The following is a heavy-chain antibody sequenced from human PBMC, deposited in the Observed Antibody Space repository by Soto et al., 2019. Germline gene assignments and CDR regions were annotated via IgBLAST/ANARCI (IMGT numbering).Heavy chain of an antibody. V-gene: IGHV1-69*01. J-gene: IGHJ4*02. D-gene: IGHD2-2*01. Sequence: QVQLVQSGAEVKKPGSSVKVSCKASGGTFSSYAISWVRQAPGQGLEWMGGIIPISGTANYAQKFQGRVTITADESTSTAYMELSSLRSEDTAVYYCARAGKRRYCSSTSCYGNFDYWGQGTLVTVSS. CDR3: ARAGKRRYCSSTSCYGNFDY. CDR2: IIPISGTA. CDR1: GGTFSSYA.